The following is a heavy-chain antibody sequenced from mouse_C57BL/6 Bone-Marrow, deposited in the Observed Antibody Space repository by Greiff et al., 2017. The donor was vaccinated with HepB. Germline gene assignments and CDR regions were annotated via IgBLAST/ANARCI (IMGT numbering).Heavy chain of an antibody. CDR1: GYSITSGYY. V-gene: IGHV3-6*01. J-gene: IGHJ2*01. CDR2: ISYDGSN. Sequence: EVKLMESGPGLVKPSQSLSLTCSVTGYSITSGYYWNWIRQFPGNKLEWMGYISYDGSNNYNPSLKNRISITRDTSKNQFFLKLNSVTTEDTATYYCARDPPYYYGSSYYFDYWGQGTTLTVSS. CDR3: ARDPPYYYGSSYYFDY. D-gene: IGHD1-1*01.